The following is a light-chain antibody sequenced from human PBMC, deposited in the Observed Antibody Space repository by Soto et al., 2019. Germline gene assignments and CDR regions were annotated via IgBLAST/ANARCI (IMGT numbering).Light chain of an antibody. J-gene: IGKJ1*01. CDR3: QQSYSTPET. CDR2: AAS. V-gene: IGKV1-39*01. Sequence: DVQMTQNPSSLSAAVGDRATITFRASQSISSYLNWYQQKPGKAPKLLIYAASSLQSGVPSRFSGSGSGTDFTLTISSLQPEDFATYYCQQSYSTPETFGQGTKADIK. CDR1: QSISSY.